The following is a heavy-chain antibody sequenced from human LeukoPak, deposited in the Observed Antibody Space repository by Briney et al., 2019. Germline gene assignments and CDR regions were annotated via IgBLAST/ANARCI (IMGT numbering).Heavy chain of an antibody. CDR2: ISAYNGNT. J-gene: IGHJ6*02. CDR3: AREFIMVRGVIISYGMDV. Sequence: ASVKVSCKASGYTFTSYGISWVRQAPGQGLEWMGWISAYNGNTNYAQKLQGRATMTTDTSTSTAYMELRSLRSDDTAVYYCAREFIMVRGVIISYGMDVWGQGTTVTVSS. D-gene: IGHD3-10*01. V-gene: IGHV1-18*01. CDR1: GYTFTSYG.